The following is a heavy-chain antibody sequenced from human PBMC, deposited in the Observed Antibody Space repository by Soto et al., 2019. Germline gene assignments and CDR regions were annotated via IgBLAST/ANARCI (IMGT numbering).Heavy chain of an antibody. Sequence: ESGGGVVQPGRSLRLSCAASGLTFSSYAMHWVRQAPGKGLEWVAVISYDGSNKYYADSVKGRFTISRDNSKNTLYLQMNSLRAEDTAVYYCARDLFDFWSGYPQAYGMDVWGQGTTVTVSS. CDR1: GLTFSSYA. CDR3: ARDLFDFWSGYPQAYGMDV. V-gene: IGHV3-30-3*01. CDR2: ISYDGSNK. D-gene: IGHD3-3*01. J-gene: IGHJ6*02.